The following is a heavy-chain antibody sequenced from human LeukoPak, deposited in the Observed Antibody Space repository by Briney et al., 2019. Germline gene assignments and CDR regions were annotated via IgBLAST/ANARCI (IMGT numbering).Heavy chain of an antibody. V-gene: IGHV1-46*01. CDR3: ARGYSSSWYDY. J-gene: IGHJ4*02. Sequence: GASVKVSCKASGYTLTRYFIHWVRQAPGQGLEWIGIINPNGGSTSYPQKFQGRVTMTRDTSTNTVYMELSSLKSEDTAVYYCARGYSSSWYDYWGQGTLVTVSS. CDR1: GYTLTRYF. D-gene: IGHD6-13*01. CDR2: INPNGGST.